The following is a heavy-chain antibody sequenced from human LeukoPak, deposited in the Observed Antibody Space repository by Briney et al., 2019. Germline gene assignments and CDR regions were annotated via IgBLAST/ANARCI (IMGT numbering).Heavy chain of an antibody. J-gene: IGHJ4*02. Sequence: GGSLRLSCTASGFTFSGAWMTWVRQAPGKGLEWVSAISGSGGSTYYADSVKGRFTISRDNSKNTLYLQMNSLRAEDTAVYYCAKDGVAGGSGSYYKPLDYWGQGTLVTVSS. V-gene: IGHV3-23*01. CDR2: ISGSGGST. CDR3: AKDGVAGGSGSYYKPLDY. D-gene: IGHD3-10*01. CDR1: GFTFSGAW.